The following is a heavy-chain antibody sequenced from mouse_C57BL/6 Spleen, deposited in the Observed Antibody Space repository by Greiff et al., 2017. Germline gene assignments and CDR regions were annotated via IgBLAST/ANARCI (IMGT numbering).Heavy chain of an antibody. D-gene: IGHD1-1*01. CDR3: ANEVTTLVASLDY. CDR2: IYPRSGST. V-gene: IGHV1-81*01. J-gene: IGHJ1*03. CDR1: GYTFTSYG. Sequence: VQLQQSGAELVRPGASVKLSCKASGYTFTSYGISWVKQRTGQGLEWIGGIYPRSGSTYYNEKFKGKDTLTADKSSSTAYMALRSLTSEDSAVYFCANEVTTLVASLDYWGKGTTVTVSS.